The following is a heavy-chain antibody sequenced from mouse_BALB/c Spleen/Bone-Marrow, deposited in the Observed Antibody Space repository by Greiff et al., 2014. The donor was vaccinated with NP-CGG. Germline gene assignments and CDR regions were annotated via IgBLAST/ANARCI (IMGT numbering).Heavy chain of an antibody. V-gene: IGHV6-6*02. J-gene: IGHJ2*01. Sequence: VQLKDSGGGLVQPGGSMELSCVASGFTSSNYWMTWVRQSPEKGLEWVAEIRLKSNNYATHYAESVKGRFTISRDDSKSSVCLQMNNLRAEDSGIYYCTRVLRLFDYWGQGTTLTASS. CDR3: TRVLRLFDY. D-gene: IGHD1-1*01. CDR1: GFTSSNYW. CDR2: IRLKSNNYAT.